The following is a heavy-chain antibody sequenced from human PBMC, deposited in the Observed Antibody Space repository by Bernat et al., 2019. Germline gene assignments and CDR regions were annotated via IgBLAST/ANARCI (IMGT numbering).Heavy chain of an antibody. CDR1: GFTFSSYG. D-gene: IGHD6-13*01. J-gene: IGHJ4*02. V-gene: IGHV3-33*01. CDR3: ARVRYSNHPFDY. CDR2: IWYDGSNK. Sequence: QVQLVESGGGVVQPGRSLRLSCAASGFTFSSYGMHWVRQAPGKGLELVAVIWYDGSNKYYADSVKGRFTISRDNSKNTLYLQMNSLRAEDTAVYYCARVRYSNHPFDYWGQGTLVTVSS.